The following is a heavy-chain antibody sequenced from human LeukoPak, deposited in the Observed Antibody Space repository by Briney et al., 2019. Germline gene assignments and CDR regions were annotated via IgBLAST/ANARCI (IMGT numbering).Heavy chain of an antibody. CDR2: IYYSGST. CDR1: GGSISSSSYY. D-gene: IGHD3-9*01. Sequence: SSETLSLTCTVSGGSISSSSYYWGWIRQPPGKGLEWIGSIYYSGSTYCNPSLKSRVTISVDTSKNQFSLELSSVTAADTAVYYCARDGYFDWLLSAFDIWGQGTMVTVSS. J-gene: IGHJ3*02. V-gene: IGHV4-39*07. CDR3: ARDGYFDWLLSAFDI.